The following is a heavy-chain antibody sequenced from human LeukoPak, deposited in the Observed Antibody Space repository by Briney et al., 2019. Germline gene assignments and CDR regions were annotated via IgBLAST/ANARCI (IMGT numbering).Heavy chain of an antibody. J-gene: IGHJ5*02. D-gene: IGHD6-19*01. CDR1: GFTFSSAG. V-gene: IGHV3-23*01. Sequence: GGSLRRSCAASGFTFSSAGMTWVRQAPGKGLEWVSTITFSGLGLYYADSVKGRFTISRDNSKNMVYLQMNSLRAEDAAIYYCATDGSGWSRSPWGQGTLVTVSS. CDR2: ITFSGLGL. CDR3: ATDGSGWSRSP.